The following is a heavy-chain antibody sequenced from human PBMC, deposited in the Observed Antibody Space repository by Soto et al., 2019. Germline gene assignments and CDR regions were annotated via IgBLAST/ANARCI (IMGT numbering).Heavy chain of an antibody. Sequence: PSETLSLTCTVSVGSISSYYWSWIRQPPGKGLEWIGYIYYSGSTNYNPSLKSRVTISVDTSKNQFSLKLSSVTAADTAVYYCARVYSSSWFFDYWGQGTLVTVSS. J-gene: IGHJ4*02. CDR2: IYYSGST. CDR3: ARVYSSSWFFDY. D-gene: IGHD6-13*01. V-gene: IGHV4-59*01. CDR1: VGSISSYY.